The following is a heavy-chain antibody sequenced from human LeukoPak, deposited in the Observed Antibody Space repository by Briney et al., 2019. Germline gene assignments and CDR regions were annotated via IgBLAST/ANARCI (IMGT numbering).Heavy chain of an antibody. J-gene: IGHJ5*02. CDR2: IKQDGSEK. CDR1: GFTFSSYW. CDR3: ARDFLMNYDILTGYFRTPDWFDP. V-gene: IGHV3-7*01. Sequence: GALRLPCAASGFTFSSYWMSWVRQAPGKGLEWVANIKQDGSEKYYVDSVKGRFTISRDNAKNSLYLQMNSLRAEDTAVYYCARDFLMNYDILTGYFRTPDWFDPWGQGTLVTVSS. D-gene: IGHD3-9*01.